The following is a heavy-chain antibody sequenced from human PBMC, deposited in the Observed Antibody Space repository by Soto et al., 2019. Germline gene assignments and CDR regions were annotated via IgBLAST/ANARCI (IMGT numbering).Heavy chain of an antibody. Sequence: SQTLSLTCAISGDSVSSNSAAWNWIRQSPSRGLEWLGRTYYRSKWYNDYAVSVKSRITINPDTSKNQFSLQLNSVTPEDTAVYYCAREWVGSSGPGDYYYYGMDVWGQGTTVTVS. CDR3: AREWVGSSGPGDYYYYGMDV. V-gene: IGHV6-1*01. CDR1: GDSVSSNSAA. CDR2: TYYRSKWYN. D-gene: IGHD6-6*01. J-gene: IGHJ6*02.